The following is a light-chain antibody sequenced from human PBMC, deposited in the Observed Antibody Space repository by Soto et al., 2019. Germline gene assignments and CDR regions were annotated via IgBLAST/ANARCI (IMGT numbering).Light chain of an antibody. CDR1: QSVGSN. CDR2: GAS. CDR3: QQYYNWPRT. V-gene: IGKV3-15*01. J-gene: IGKJ2*01. Sequence: EMVMTQSPATLSVSPGDGATLSCRASQSVGSNLAWFQQKPGQAPRLLIYGASTRATGIPARFSGSGSGTEFTLTISSLQSEDFAVYYCQQYYNWPRTFGQGTKVEIK.